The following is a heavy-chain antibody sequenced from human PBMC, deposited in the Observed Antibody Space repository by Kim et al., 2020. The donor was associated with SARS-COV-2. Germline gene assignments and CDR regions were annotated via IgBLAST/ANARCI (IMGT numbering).Heavy chain of an antibody. CDR2: ISGSGGST. V-gene: IGHV3-23*01. CDR3: AKDRQRFLEWLLSKHYYYYGMDV. J-gene: IGHJ6*02. CDR1: GFTFSSYA. D-gene: IGHD3-3*01. Sequence: GGSLRLSCAASGFTFSSYAMSWDRQAPGKGLEWVSAISGSGGSTYYADSVKGRFTISRDNSKNTLYLQMNSLRAEDTAVYYCAKDRQRFLEWLLSKHYYYYGMDVWGQGTTVTVSS.